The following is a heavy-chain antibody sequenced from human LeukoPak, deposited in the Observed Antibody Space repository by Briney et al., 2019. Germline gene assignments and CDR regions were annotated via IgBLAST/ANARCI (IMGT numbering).Heavy chain of an antibody. CDR2: INPNNGGT. CDR1: RYTLTAYY. D-gene: IGHD1-26*01. Sequence: ASVKVSCKASRYTLTAYYLRWVRQAPGQGLEWMGRINPNNGGTNYPQKFQGRVTMTRDTSINTAYMELSSLKSDDTAVYYCARGWELNARFFDYWGQGTLVTVSS. V-gene: IGHV1-2*06. CDR3: ARGWELNARFFDY. J-gene: IGHJ4*02.